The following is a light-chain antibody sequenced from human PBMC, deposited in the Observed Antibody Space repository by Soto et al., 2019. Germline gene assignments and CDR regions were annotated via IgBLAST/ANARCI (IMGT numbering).Light chain of an antibody. V-gene: IGKV3-20*01. J-gene: IGKJ1*01. CDR2: GAS. CDR1: QSVSNNY. CDR3: QQYGSSGT. Sequence: EIVLTQSPGTLSLSPWERATLSCRASQSVSNNYLAWYQQKPGQAPRLLIYGASNRATGIPDRFSGSGSGTDFTLTISRLEPEDFAVYYCQQYGSSGTFGQGTKGDIK.